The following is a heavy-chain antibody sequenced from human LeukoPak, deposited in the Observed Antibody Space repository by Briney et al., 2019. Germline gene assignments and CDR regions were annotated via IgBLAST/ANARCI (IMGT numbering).Heavy chain of an antibody. CDR1: GGSFSGYY. J-gene: IGHJ4*02. D-gene: IGHD2-15*01. Sequence: SEPLSLPCAVYGGSFSGYYWSWLRHPPGEGLEWFGEITHSGNTNYNPSLKSRVTISVDTSKNQFSLKLSSVTSADTAVDYCARIERRYCSGGSCKRGSFDYWGQGTLVTVSS. V-gene: IGHV4-34*01. CDR2: ITHSGNT. CDR3: ARIERRYCSGGSCKRGSFDY.